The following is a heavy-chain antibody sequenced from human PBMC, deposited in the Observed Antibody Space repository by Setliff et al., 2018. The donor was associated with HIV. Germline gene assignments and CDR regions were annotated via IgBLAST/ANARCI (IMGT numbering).Heavy chain of an antibody. CDR2: IVPIFGTP. J-gene: IGHJ6*03. V-gene: IGHV1-69*05. Sequence: SVKVSCKASGDNFNSHSISWVRQAPGQGLEWMGGIVPIFGTPIYAQKFQGKVTMTRDTSTSTVYMELSSLRSEDTAVYYCARDLHTFMINSYHYYMDVWGKGTTVTVPS. CDR1: GDNFNSHS. CDR3: ARDLHTFMINSYHYYMDV. D-gene: IGHD3-16*01.